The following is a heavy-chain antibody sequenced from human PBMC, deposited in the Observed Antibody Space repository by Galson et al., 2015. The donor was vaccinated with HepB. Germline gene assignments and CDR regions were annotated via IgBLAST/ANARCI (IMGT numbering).Heavy chain of an antibody. Sequence: TLSLTCAVYGGSFSGYYWSWIRQPPGKGLEWIGEINHSGSTNYNPSLKSRVTISVDTSKNQFSLKLSSVTAADTAVYYCARGGHCGGDCYPDWGQGTLVTVSS. CDR1: GGSFSGYY. CDR3: ARGGHCGGDCYPD. D-gene: IGHD2-21*02. CDR2: INHSGST. V-gene: IGHV4-34*01. J-gene: IGHJ4*02.